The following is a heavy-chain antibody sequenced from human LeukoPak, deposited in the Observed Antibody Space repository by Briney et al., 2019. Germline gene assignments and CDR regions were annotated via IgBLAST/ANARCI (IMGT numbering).Heavy chain of an antibody. Sequence: PGGSLRLSCAASGFTFDDYGMSWVRQAPGKGLEWVSGINWNGGSTGYADSVKGRFTISRDNSKNTLYLQMNSLRAEDTAVYYCAKDLNSNKPYYFDYWGQGTLVTVSS. CDR3: AKDLNSNKPYYFDY. CDR2: INWNGGST. V-gene: IGHV3-20*04. D-gene: IGHD4-23*01. J-gene: IGHJ4*02. CDR1: GFTFDDYG.